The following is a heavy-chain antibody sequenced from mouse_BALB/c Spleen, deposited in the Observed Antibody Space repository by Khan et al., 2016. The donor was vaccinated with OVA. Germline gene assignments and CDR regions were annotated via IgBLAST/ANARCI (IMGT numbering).Heavy chain of an antibody. CDR3: ARGFYGGPFTY. Sequence: EVELVESGGGLVKPGGSLKLSCAASGFTFSDYYMYWVRQTPEKRLEWVATISEGGSYTYYPDSVKGRFTISRDDVKNNLYLQMSSLKSEDTAMYYCARGFYGGPFTYWGQGTLVTVSA. D-gene: IGHD1-1*02. CDR2: ISEGGSYT. V-gene: IGHV5-4*02. CDR1: GFTFSDYY. J-gene: IGHJ3*01.